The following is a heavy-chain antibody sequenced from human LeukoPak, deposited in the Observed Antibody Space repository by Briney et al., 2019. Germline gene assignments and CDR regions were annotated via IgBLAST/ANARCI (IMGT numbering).Heavy chain of an antibody. V-gene: IGHV3-30*18. Sequence: PGRSLRLSCAASGFTFSSYGMHWVRQAPGKGLEWVAVISYDGSNKYHADSVKGRFTISRDNSKNTLYLQMNSLRAEDTAVYYCAKALTTRYNWFDPWGQGTLVTVSS. CDR1: GFTFSSYG. CDR3: AKALTTRYNWFDP. J-gene: IGHJ5*02. D-gene: IGHD4/OR15-4a*01. CDR2: ISYDGSNK.